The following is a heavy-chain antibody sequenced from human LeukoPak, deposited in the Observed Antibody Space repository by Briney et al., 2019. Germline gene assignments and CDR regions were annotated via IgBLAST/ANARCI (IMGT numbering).Heavy chain of an antibody. V-gene: IGHV4-38-2*01. J-gene: IGHJ4*02. CDR3: ARLAVVEYPASRSNYFDY. CDR2: INHSVAT. CDR1: GFSISSGFF. D-gene: IGHD2/OR15-2a*01. Sequence: SETLSLTCAVSGFSISSGFFWAWVRRLPGKGPDWIGIINHSVATYYSPSLKRRVIMSVDTSKNQFSLKLNSVTAADTAMYYGARLAVVEYPASRSNYFDYWGQGTLVSVSS.